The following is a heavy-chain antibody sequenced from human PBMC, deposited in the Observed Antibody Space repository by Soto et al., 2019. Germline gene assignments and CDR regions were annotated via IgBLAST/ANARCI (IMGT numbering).Heavy chain of an antibody. J-gene: IGHJ4*02. D-gene: IGHD3-10*01. CDR3: ARRGDGYNPLDY. CDR1: GYSFTSYW. CDR2: IDPSDSYT. Sequence: GESLKISCKGSGYSFTSYWISWVRQMPGKGLEWMGRIDPSDSYTNYSPSFQGHVTISADKSISTAYLQWSSLKASDTAMYYCARRGDGYNPLDYWGQGTLVTVYS. V-gene: IGHV5-10-1*01.